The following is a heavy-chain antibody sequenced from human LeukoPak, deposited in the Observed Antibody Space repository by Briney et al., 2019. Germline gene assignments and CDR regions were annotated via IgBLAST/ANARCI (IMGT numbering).Heavy chain of an antibody. V-gene: IGHV4-39*07. CDR3: ARGRMTTVDY. D-gene: IGHD4-17*01. Sequence: PSETLSLTCTVSGGSIRSSNYYWSWIRQPPGKGLEWIGEINHSGSTNYNPSLKSRVTISVDTSKNQFSLKLSSVTAADTAVYYCARGRMTTVDYWGQGTLVTVSS. CDR1: GGSIRSSNYY. J-gene: IGHJ4*02. CDR2: INHSGST.